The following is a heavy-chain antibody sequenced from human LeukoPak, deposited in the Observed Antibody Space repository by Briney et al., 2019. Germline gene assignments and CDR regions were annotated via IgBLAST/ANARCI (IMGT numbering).Heavy chain of an antibody. CDR2: TYYSGST. Sequence: SETLSLTCTVSGGSISSSSYYWGWIRQPPGKGREWIGSTYYSGSTYYNPSLKSRATISVDTSKNQFSLKLSSVTAADTAVYYCARHNSEDIVVVVAENNWFDPWGQGTLVTVSS. V-gene: IGHV4-39*01. D-gene: IGHD2-15*01. J-gene: IGHJ5*02. CDR3: ARHNSEDIVVVVAENNWFDP. CDR1: GGSISSSSYY.